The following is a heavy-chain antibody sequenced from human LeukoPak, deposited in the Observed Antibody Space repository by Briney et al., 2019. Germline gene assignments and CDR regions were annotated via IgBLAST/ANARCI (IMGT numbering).Heavy chain of an antibody. V-gene: IGHV3-7*03. D-gene: IGHD3-3*01. Sequence: GGSLRLSCVASGFKFSTYWMSWVRQAPGKGLEWVANIKQDGSDKYYVDSVKGRFTISRDNAKNSLYLQMNSLRAEDAALYYCARGWSAFDIWGQGTMVTVSS. CDR1: GFKFSTYW. CDR3: ARGWSAFDI. CDR2: IKQDGSDK. J-gene: IGHJ3*02.